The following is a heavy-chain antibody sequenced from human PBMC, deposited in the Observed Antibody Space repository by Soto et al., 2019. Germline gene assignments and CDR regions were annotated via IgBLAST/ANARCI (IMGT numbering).Heavy chain of an antibody. D-gene: IGHD3-9*01. V-gene: IGHV1-18*01. CDR3: ARVRVLRYFDWSTARAFDI. Sequence: QVQLVQSGAEVKKPGASVKVSCKASGYTFTSYGISWVRQAPGQGLEWMGWISAYNGNTNYAQKLQGRVTMTTDTTTSTAYVELRSLRSDDTAVYYCARVRVLRYFDWSTARAFDIWGQGTMVTVSS. J-gene: IGHJ3*02. CDR2: ISAYNGNT. CDR1: GYTFTSYG.